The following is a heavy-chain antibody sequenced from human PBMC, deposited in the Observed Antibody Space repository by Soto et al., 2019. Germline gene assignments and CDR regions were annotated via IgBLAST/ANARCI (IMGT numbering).Heavy chain of an antibody. Sequence: GGSLRLSCVASGVTFISYAMSWVRQATGKGLEWVSAISGSGGSTYYADSVKGRFTISRDNSKNTLYLQMNSLRAEDTAVYYCAKVIDCSSTSCWTPTFDYWGQGTLVTVSS. J-gene: IGHJ4*02. D-gene: IGHD2-2*01. CDR3: AKVIDCSSTSCWTPTFDY. CDR2: ISGSGGST. CDR1: GVTFISYA. V-gene: IGHV3-23*01.